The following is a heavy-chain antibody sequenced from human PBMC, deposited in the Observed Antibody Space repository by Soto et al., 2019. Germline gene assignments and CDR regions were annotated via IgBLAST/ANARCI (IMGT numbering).Heavy chain of an antibody. D-gene: IGHD4-17*01. CDR1: GGSISSYY. J-gene: IGHJ6*03. CDR3: ARGVYYGDPYYYYYYMDV. Sequence: SETLSLTCTVSGGSISSYYWSWIRQPPGKGLEWIGYIYYSGSTNYNPSLKSRVTISVDTSKNQFSLKLSSVTAADTAVYYCARGVYYGDPYYYYYYMDVWGKGTTVTVSS. CDR2: IYYSGST. V-gene: IGHV4-59*01.